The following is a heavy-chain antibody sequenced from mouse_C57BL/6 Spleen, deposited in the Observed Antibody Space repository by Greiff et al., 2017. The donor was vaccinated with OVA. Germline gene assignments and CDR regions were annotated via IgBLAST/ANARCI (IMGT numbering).Heavy chain of an antibody. CDR3: AGWWSYGNYGFDY. CDR2: IYPGDGDT. Sequence: VKLVESGPELVKPGASVKISCKPSGSAFISSWMNWVKQRPGKGLGWIGGIYPGDGDTNYNGKFKGKATLTAAKSSSTAYMQLSSLTSEDSAVDFCAGWWSYGNYGFDYWGQGTTLTVSS. D-gene: IGHD2-1*01. V-gene: IGHV1-82*01. J-gene: IGHJ2*01. CDR1: GSAFISSW.